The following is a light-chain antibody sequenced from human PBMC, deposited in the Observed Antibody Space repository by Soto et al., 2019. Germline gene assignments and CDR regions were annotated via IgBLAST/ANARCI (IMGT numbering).Light chain of an antibody. CDR1: QSVSSN. CDR3: QQYGSSGT. CDR2: GVS. J-gene: IGKJ1*01. V-gene: IGKV3-15*01. Sequence: EIVMTQSLATLSVSPGEGATLSARASQSVSSNLAWYQQKPGQAPSLLIYGVSTRATGVPVRFSGSGSGTEFTLTISSLQSEDFAVYYCQQYGSSGTFGQGTKVDIK.